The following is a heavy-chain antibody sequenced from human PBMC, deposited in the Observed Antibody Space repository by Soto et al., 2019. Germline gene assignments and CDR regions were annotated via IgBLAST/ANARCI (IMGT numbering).Heavy chain of an antibody. D-gene: IGHD4-17*01. CDR3: ARDGAPPNKYFQH. CDR1: GGSVSSGSYY. Sequence: QVQLQESGPGLVKPSETLSLTCTVSGGSVSSGSYYWSWIRQPPGKGLEWIGYIYYSGSTNYNPSLKSLVTISVDTSKNQFSLKLSSVTAADTAVYYCARDGAPPNKYFQHWGQGTLVTVSS. CDR2: IYYSGST. V-gene: IGHV4-61*01. J-gene: IGHJ1*01.